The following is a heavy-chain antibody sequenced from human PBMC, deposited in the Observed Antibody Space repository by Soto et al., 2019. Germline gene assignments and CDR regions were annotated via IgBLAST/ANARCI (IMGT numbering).Heavy chain of an antibody. CDR3: ASADGVGFVGP. V-gene: IGHV1-3*05. J-gene: IGHJ5*02. CDR2: INAGNGNT. Sequence: QVQLVQSGAEEKKPGASVKVSCKASGYTFTSYAMHWVRQAPGQRLEWMGWINAGNGNTKYSQKFQGRVTITRDTSRRTAHMELSSLRSEDTAVYYCASADGVGFVGPWGQGTLVTVSS. D-gene: IGHD2-2*01. CDR1: GYTFTSYA.